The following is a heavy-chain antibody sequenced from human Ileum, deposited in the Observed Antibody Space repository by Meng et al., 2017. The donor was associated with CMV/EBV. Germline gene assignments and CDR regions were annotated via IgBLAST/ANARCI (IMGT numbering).Heavy chain of an antibody. CDR1: GYTFTGYL. V-gene: IGHV1-2*02. CDR2: INPKSGGT. Sequence: ASVKVSCKASGYTFTGYLIHWVRQAPGQGPEWMGWINPKSGGTHYAQKFQGRVTMTRDTSISKAYMELRRLRSDDTAVYFCARVLVMMYVDSHSTMDVWGQGTTVTVSS. J-gene: IGHJ6*02. CDR3: ARVLVMMYVDSHSTMDV. D-gene: IGHD2-8*01.